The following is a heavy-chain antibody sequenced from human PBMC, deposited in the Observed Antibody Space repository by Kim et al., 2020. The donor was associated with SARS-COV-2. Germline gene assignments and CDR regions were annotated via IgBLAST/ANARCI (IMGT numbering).Heavy chain of an antibody. Sequence: ASVKVSCTASGFIFSDYFIQWVRQAPGQRLEWLGWINADNGNTKSSQNFQGRVTITRDTSASTAYMELSSLRSEDTAVYYCARGRCSSTDCQGGCFDYWGQGALVTVSS. D-gene: IGHD2-2*01. CDR2: INADNGNT. J-gene: IGHJ4*02. CDR1: GFIFSDYF. CDR3: ARGRCSSTDCQGGCFDY. V-gene: IGHV1-3*01.